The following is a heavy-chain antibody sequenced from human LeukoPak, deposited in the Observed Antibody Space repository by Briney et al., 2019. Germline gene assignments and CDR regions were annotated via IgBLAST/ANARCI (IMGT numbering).Heavy chain of an antibody. CDR3: ARRRVAVIVVSTFDS. D-gene: IGHD3-22*01. CDR2: VADYGSV. CDR1: GGFFTNYF. Sequence: SETLSLTCAVYGGFFTNYFWSWVRQSPGKGLEWIGEVADYGSVNYNPSLQSRVTISLDTSKNHFSLKVSSMTAADTAVYYCARRRVAVIVVSTFDSWGQGTLVTVSS. J-gene: IGHJ4*02. V-gene: IGHV4-34*01.